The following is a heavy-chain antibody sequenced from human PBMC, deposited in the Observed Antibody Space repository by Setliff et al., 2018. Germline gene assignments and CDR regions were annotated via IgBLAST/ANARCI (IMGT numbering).Heavy chain of an antibody. CDR3: ARDLYSSSSGGFYYYYYYMDV. CDR2: IYSSGSS. V-gene: IGHV4-61*09. Sequence: PSETLSLTCTVSGGSISSGSYYWSWIRQPAGKGLEWIGHIYSSGSSNYNPSLKSRVTISVDRSKNQSSLKLSSVIAADTAVYYCARDLYSSSSGGFYYYYYYMDVWGKGTTVTVSS. CDR1: GGSISSGSYY. J-gene: IGHJ6*03. D-gene: IGHD6-6*01.